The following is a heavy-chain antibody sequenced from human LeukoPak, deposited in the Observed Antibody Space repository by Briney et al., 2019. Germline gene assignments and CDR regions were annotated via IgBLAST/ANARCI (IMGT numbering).Heavy chain of an antibody. CDR1: GGSISSHY. CDR2: IYYSGYT. J-gene: IGHJ4*02. CDR3: ARDLGAEAADY. V-gene: IGHV4-59*11. Sequence: PSETLSLTCTVSGGSISSHYWSWIRQPPGKGLEWIGYIYYSGYTNYNPSLKSRVTISVDTSKNQFSLKLTSVTAADTAVYYCARDLGAEAADYWGQGTLVTVSS. D-gene: IGHD6-13*01.